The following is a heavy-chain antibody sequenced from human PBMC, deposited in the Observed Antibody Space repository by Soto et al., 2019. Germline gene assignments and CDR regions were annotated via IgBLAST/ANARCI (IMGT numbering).Heavy chain of an antibody. Sequence: GGSLRLSCAASGFTFSDYYMSWIRQAPGKGLEWVSCISSSGSTIYYADSVKGRFTISRDNAKNSLYLQMNSLRAEDTAVYYCANTGEYNWFDPWGQGTLVTVSS. V-gene: IGHV3-11*01. CDR1: GFTFSDYY. CDR3: ANTGEYNWFDP. CDR2: ISSSGSTI. D-gene: IGHD3-10*01. J-gene: IGHJ5*02.